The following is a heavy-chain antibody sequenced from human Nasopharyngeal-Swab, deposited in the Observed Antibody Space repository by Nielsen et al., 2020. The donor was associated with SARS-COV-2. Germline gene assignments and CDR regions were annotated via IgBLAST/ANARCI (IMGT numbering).Heavy chain of an antibody. CDR2: ISSNGGST. V-gene: IGHV3-64D*08. J-gene: IGHJ6*02. D-gene: IGHD2-2*01. CDR1: GFTFSSYA. Sequence: GESLKISCSASGFTFSSYAMHWVRQAPGKGLEYVSAISSNGGSTYYADSVKGRFTISRDNSKNTLYLQMSSLRAEDTAVYYYVKGAAAYYYGMDVWGQGTTVTVSS. CDR3: VKGAAAYYYGMDV.